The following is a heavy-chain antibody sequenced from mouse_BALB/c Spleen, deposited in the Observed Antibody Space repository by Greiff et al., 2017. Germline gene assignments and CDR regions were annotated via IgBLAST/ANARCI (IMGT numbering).Heavy chain of an antibody. J-gene: IGHJ1*01. Sequence: EVMLVESGGGLVKPGGSLKLSCAASGFTFSSYAMSWVRQSPEKRLEWVAYISNGGGSTYYPDTVKGRFTISRDNAKNTLYLQMSSLKSEDTAMYYCARQGLLDVWGAGTTVTVSS. CDR3: ARQGLLDV. CDR1: GFTFSSYA. CDR2: ISNGGGST. V-gene: IGHV5-12-2*01.